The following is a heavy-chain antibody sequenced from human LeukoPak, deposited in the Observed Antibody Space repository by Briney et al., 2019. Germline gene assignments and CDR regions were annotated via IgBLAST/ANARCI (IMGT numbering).Heavy chain of an antibody. V-gene: IGHV1-69*13. CDR3: ARDASITIFGVVIKPNWFDP. D-gene: IGHD3-3*01. CDR2: IIPIFGTA. Sequence: SVKVSCKASGGTFSSYAISWVRQAPGQGLEWMGGIIPIFGTANYAQKFQGRVTITADESTSTAYMELSSLRSEDTAVYYCARDASITIFGVVIKPNWFDPWGQGTLVTVSS. CDR1: GGTFSSYA. J-gene: IGHJ5*02.